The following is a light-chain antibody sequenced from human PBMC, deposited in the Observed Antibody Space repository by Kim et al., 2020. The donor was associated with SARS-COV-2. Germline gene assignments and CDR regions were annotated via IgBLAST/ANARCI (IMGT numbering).Light chain of an antibody. CDR2: QDT. J-gene: IGLJ1*01. Sequence: VSPGQPASITCSGDKLGDKHACWYQQKPGQSPVLVIYQDTKRPSGIPERFSGSNSGNTATLTISGTQAMDEADYYCQAWDSSTYVFVPGTKVTVL. V-gene: IGLV3-1*01. CDR1: KLGDKH. CDR3: QAWDSSTYV.